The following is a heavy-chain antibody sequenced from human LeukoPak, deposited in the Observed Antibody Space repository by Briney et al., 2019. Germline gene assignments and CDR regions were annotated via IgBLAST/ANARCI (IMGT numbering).Heavy chain of an antibody. CDR1: GGSFSGYY. CDR3: ARRPLPGILTGYRKYYYYGMDV. V-gene: IGHV4-34*01. CDR2: INHSGST. D-gene: IGHD3-9*01. J-gene: IGHJ6*02. Sequence: PSETLSLTCAVYGGSFSGYYWSWIRQPPGKGLEWIGEINHSGSTNYNPSLKSRVTISVDTSKNQFSLKLSSVTAADTAVYYCARRPLPGILTGYRKYYYYGMDVWGQGTTVTVSS.